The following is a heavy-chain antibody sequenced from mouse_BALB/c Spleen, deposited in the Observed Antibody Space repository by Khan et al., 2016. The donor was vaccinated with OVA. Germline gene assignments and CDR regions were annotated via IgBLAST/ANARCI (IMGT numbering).Heavy chain of an antibody. CDR3: ARETACYGYYESMDY. CDR1: GFSLVTYG. J-gene: IGHJ4*01. CDR2: IWTGGST. D-gene: IGHD2-10*01. V-gene: IGHV2-9*02. Sequence: QVQLKESGPGLVAPSQRLSITCTVSGFSLVTYGVHWVRQSPGRGLEWLGVIWTGGSTTYNSALMSRLSISKVNSKCQVFLKMNSLQTDDTAMDYCARETACYGYYESMDYWGQGTSVTVSS.